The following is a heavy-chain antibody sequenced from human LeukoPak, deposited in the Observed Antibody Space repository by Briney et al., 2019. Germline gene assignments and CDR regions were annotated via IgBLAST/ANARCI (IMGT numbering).Heavy chain of an antibody. V-gene: IGHV4-34*01. D-gene: IGHD6-13*01. J-gene: IGHJ6*03. CDR1: GGSFSGYY. Sequence: SETLSLTCAVYGGSFSGYYWSWIRQPPGKGLEWIGEINHSGSTNYNPSLKSRVTISVDTSKNQFSLKLSSVTAADTAVYYCARLSSSWSRVYYYYYMDVWGKGTTVTISS. CDR3: ARLSSSWSRVYYYYYMDV. CDR2: INHSGST.